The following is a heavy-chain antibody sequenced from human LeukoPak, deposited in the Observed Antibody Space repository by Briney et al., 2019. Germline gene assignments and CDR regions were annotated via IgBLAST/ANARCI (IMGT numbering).Heavy chain of an antibody. CDR3: ASIDSPNRELDY. Sequence: SETLSLTCTVSGGSISSYYWSWIRQPPGKGLEWIGYTYYSGSTNYNPSLKSRVTISVDTSKNQFSLKLSSVTAADTAVYYCASIDSPNRELDYWGQGTLVTVSS. CDR1: GGSISSYY. D-gene: IGHD3-22*01. V-gene: IGHV4-59*01. J-gene: IGHJ4*02. CDR2: TYYSGST.